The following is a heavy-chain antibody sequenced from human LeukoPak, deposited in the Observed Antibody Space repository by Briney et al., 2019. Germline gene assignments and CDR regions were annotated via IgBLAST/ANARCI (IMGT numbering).Heavy chain of an antibody. CDR1: GFTFDDYA. Sequence: GGSLRLSCAASGFTFDDYAMHWVRQAPGKGLEWVSGISWNSGSIGYADSVKGRFTISRDNSKNTLYLQMNSLRAEDTAVYYCAKWGGYGSFDYWGQGTLVTVSS. J-gene: IGHJ4*02. V-gene: IGHV3-9*01. CDR2: ISWNSGSI. CDR3: AKWGGYGSFDY. D-gene: IGHD3-10*01.